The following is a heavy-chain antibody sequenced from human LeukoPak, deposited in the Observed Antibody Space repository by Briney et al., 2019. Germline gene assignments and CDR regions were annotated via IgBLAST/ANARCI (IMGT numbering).Heavy chain of an antibody. CDR2: IYSGGST. J-gene: IGHJ6*02. CDR1: GFTVSSNY. D-gene: IGHD1-14*01. Sequence: PGGSLSLSCAVSGFTVSSNYMSWVRQAPGKGLEWVSVIYSGGSTYYADSVKGRFTISRDSSKNTLYLQMNSLRAEDTAVYYCAKVSGGGLYYDGMDVWGQGTTVTVSS. V-gene: IGHV3-53*01. CDR3: AKVSGGGLYYDGMDV.